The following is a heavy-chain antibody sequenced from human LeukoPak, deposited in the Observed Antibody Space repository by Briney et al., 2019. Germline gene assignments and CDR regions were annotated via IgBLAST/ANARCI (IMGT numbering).Heavy chain of an antibody. V-gene: IGHV4-59*01. J-gene: IGHJ4*02. D-gene: IGHD6-19*01. Sequence: SETLSLTCTVSGGSISSYYWSWIRQPPGKGLEWIGYIYYSGSTNYNPSLKSRVTISVDTSKNQFSLKLSSVTAADTAMYYCARRRLFGSSWSADYWGQGILVTVSS. CDR3: ARRRLFGSSWSADY. CDR2: IYYSGST. CDR1: GGSISSYY.